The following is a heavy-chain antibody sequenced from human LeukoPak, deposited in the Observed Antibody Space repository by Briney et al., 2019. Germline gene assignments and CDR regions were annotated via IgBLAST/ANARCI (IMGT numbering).Heavy chain of an antibody. CDR2: IWYDGSNK. Sequence: GGSLRLSCAASGFTFSSYGMHWVRQAPGKGLEWVVVIWYDGSNKYYTDSVKGRFTISRDNSKNTLYLQMNSLGAEDTAVYYCARGAVAGTGWYFDYWGQGTLVTVSS. D-gene: IGHD6-19*01. V-gene: IGHV3-33*01. J-gene: IGHJ4*02. CDR3: ARGAVAGTGWYFDY. CDR1: GFTFSSYG.